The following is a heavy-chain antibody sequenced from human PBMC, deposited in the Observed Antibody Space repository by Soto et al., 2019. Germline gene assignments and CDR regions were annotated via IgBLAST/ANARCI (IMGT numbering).Heavy chain of an antibody. V-gene: IGHV4-34*01. CDR3: ARGHFKLELNDYYMDV. D-gene: IGHD1-7*01. CDR2: INHSGST. Sequence: TSETLSLTCAVYGGSFSGYYWSWIRQPPGKGLEWIGEINHSGSTNYNPSLKSRVTISVDTSKNQFSLKLSSVTAADTAVYYCARGHFKLELNDYYMDVWGKGTTVT. J-gene: IGHJ6*03. CDR1: GGSFSGYY.